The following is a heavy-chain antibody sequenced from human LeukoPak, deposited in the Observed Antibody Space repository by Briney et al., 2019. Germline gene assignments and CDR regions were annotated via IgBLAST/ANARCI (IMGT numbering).Heavy chain of an antibody. D-gene: IGHD6-13*01. CDR2: ISSNGGST. CDR3: ARAARSYSSSWSPLDAFDI. Sequence: PGGSLRLSCAASGFTFSSYAMHWVRQAPGKGLEYVSAISSNGGSTYYANSVKGRFTISRDNSKNTLYLQMGSLRAEDMAVYYCARAARSYSSSWSPLDAFDIWGQGTMVTVSS. V-gene: IGHV3-64*01. J-gene: IGHJ3*02. CDR1: GFTFSSYA.